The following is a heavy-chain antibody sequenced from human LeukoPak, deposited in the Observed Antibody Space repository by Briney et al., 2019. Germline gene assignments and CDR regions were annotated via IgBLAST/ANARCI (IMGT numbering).Heavy chain of an antibody. V-gene: IGHV3-33*06. Sequence: QPGRSLRLSCAASGFTFSSYGMHWVRQAPGKGLEWVAVIWYDGSNKYYADSVKGRFTISRDNSKNTLCLQMNSLRAEDTAVYYCAKMGPYYYDSSGYWNYYYYYMDVWGKGTTVTVSS. CDR3: AKMGPYYYDSSGYWNYYYYYMDV. CDR2: IWYDGSNK. CDR1: GFTFSSYG. D-gene: IGHD3-22*01. J-gene: IGHJ6*03.